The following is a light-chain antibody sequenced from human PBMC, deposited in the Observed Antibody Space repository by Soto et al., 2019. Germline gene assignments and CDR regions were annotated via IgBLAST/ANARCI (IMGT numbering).Light chain of an antibody. Sequence: DIQMTQSPSTLSASVGDRVTITCRASQSVSGCLAWYQQKPGRAPKLLIYDASTLESGVPSRFSGSGSGTDFTLTISSLHPDDFATYYCQQYTNTNNPWMFGQGTEVDIK. CDR1: QSVSGC. CDR2: DAS. V-gene: IGKV1-5*01. CDR3: QQYTNTNNPWM. J-gene: IGKJ1*01.